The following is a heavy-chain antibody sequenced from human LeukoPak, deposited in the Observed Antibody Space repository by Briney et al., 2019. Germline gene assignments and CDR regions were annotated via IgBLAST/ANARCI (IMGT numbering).Heavy chain of an antibody. V-gene: IGHV6-1*01. D-gene: IGHD5-12*01. CDR3: VGDSGMGQDAFDI. CDR2: TYYRSRWYN. CDR1: GDSVSSKRAA. J-gene: IGHJ3*02. Sequence: SQTLSLTCDISGDSVSSKRAAWSWIRQSPARGLEWLGRTYYRSRWYNEYAEAVKSRVTVNPDTSKNRFSLQLSSVTPEDTAIYYCVGDSGMGQDAFDIWGQGTMVTVFS.